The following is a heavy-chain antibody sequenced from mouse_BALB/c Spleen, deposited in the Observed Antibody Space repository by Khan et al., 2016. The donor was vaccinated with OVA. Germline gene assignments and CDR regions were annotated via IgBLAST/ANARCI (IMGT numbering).Heavy chain of an antibody. CDR1: GYTFTSYW. CDR2: INPSTGYT. V-gene: IGHV1-7*01. D-gene: IGHD1-1*01. Sequence: QVQLKQSGAELAKPGASVKMSCKASGYTFTSYWMHWVKQRPGQGLEWIGYINPSTGYTEYNQRFKDKATLTADKSSSTAYMQPSSLTSEDSAVYYCANHGSSSAWFTYWGQGTLVTVSA. J-gene: IGHJ3*01. CDR3: ANHGSSSAWFTY.